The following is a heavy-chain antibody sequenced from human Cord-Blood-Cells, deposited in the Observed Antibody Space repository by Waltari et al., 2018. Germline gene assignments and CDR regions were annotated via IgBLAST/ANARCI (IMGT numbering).Heavy chain of an antibody. D-gene: IGHD4-17*01. CDR1: GGSISSSSYY. CDR2: IYYSGST. V-gene: IGHV4-39*01. J-gene: IGHJ2*01. Sequence: QLQLQESGPGLVKPSETLSLTCTVSGGSISSSSYYWGWIRQPPGKGLVWIGSIYYSGSTYYNPSLKSRVTISVDTSKNQFSLKLSSVTAADTAVYYCARPFYGDYWYFDLWGRGTLVTVSS. CDR3: ARPFYGDYWYFDL.